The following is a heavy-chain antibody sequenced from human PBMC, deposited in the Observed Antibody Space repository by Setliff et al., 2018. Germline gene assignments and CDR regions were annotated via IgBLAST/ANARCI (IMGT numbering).Heavy chain of an antibody. CDR1: GGSISSGSYY. CDR3: AREARHKSPEVAGYNWFDP. D-gene: IGHD6-19*01. CDR2: IYTSGST. V-gene: IGHV4-61*02. Sequence: PSETLSLTCTASGGSISSGSYYWSWIRQPAGKGLEWIGRIYTSGSTNYNPSLKSRVTISVDTSKNQFSLKLSSVTAADTAVYYCAREARHKSPEVAGYNWFDPWGQGTLVTVSS. J-gene: IGHJ5*02.